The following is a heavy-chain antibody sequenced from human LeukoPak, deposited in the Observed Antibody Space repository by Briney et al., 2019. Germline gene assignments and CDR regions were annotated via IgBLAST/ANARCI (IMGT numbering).Heavy chain of an antibody. V-gene: IGHV1-8*03. D-gene: IGHD3-10*01. CDR3: ARGGYYYGSGSRNWFDP. J-gene: IGHJ5*02. CDR1: GYTFTNYE. Sequence: ASVTVSCKSSGYTFTNYEINWLRQATGQGLEWMGWMNPNSGNTGSAQKFQGRVTITRDTSITTVYMELSSLTSEDTAFYYCARGGYYYGSGSRNWFDPWGQGTLVTVSS. CDR2: MNPNSGNT.